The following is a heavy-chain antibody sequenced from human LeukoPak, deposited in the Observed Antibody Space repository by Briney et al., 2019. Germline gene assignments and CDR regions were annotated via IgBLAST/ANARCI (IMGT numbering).Heavy chain of an antibody. CDR2: ISGGGGST. Sequence: GGSLRLSCGASGFTFSSYAMSWVRQAPGKGLEWVSAISGGGGSTFYADSVKGRFTISRDNSKNTLYLQMNSLRAEDTAVYYCAKWGSSSSAYYYYYMDVWGKGTTVTVSS. CDR3: AKWGSSSSAYYYYYMDV. CDR1: GFTFSSYA. D-gene: IGHD6-6*01. J-gene: IGHJ6*03. V-gene: IGHV3-23*01.